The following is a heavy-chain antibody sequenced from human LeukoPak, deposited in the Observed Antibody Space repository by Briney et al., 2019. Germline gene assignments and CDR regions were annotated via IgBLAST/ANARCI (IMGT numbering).Heavy chain of an antibody. CDR1: GFTCSAYY. V-gene: IGHV3-11*04. Sequence: GGSLRLSCAASGFTCSAYYMSWIRQAPGKGLEWVSYISSSGSTIYYADSVKGRFTISRYNAKNSLYLQMNSLRDEDTAVYYCARQVGYSGYDFDYWGQGTLVTVSS. J-gene: IGHJ4*02. CDR3: ARQVGYSGYDFDY. CDR2: ISSSGSTI. D-gene: IGHD5-12*01.